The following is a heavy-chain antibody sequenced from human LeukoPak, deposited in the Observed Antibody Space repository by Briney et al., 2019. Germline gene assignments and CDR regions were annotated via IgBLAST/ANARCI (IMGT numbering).Heavy chain of an antibody. CDR1: GFTFSNYG. CDR2: ISGSGGST. J-gene: IGHJ6*02. D-gene: IGHD3-10*01. Sequence: PGGSLRLSCAASGFTFSNYGMSWVRQAPGEGLEWVSAISGSGGSTYYADSVKGRFTISRDNSKNTVYLQMNSLRAEDTAVYYCAKPIYGSGTYYNVSFYAMDVWGQGTTVTVSS. V-gene: IGHV3-23*01. CDR3: AKPIYGSGTYYNVSFYAMDV.